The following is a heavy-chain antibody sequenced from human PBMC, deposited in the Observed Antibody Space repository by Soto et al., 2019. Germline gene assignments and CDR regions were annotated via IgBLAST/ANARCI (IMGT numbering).Heavy chain of an antibody. CDR3: ARCPGYDFWSGYHEKYYFDY. CDR2: IYYSGST. V-gene: IGHV4-39*01. D-gene: IGHD3-3*01. Sequence: PSETPSLTCTVSGGSISSSSYYWGWIRQPPGKGLEWIGSIYYSGSTYYNPSLKSRVTISVDTSKNQFSLKLSSVTAADTAVYYCARCPGYDFWSGYHEKYYFDYWGQGTLVTVSS. CDR1: GGSISSSSYY. J-gene: IGHJ4*02.